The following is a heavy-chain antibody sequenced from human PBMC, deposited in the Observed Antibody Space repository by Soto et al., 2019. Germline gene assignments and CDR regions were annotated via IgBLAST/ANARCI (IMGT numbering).Heavy chain of an antibody. V-gene: IGHV2-5*02. CDR1: GFSLITTGVG. CDR2: IYWDHDK. CDR3: VHTHDYGGNSDY. Sequence: QITLKESGPTLVKPTQTLTLTCTFSGFSLITTGVGVGWIRQPPGKALEWLALIYWDHDKRYSPSLKNRLTNTKDTSKKQVVLTLTHMDHVDTATYYCVHTHDYGGNSDYWGQGTLVTVSS. J-gene: IGHJ4*02. D-gene: IGHD4-17*01.